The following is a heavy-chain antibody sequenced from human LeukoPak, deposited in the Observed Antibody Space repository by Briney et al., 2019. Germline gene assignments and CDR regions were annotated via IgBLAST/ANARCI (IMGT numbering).Heavy chain of an antibody. D-gene: IGHD5-18*01. CDR2: INPNSGGT. V-gene: IGHV1-2*02. CDR3: ARGLDTAMVLALDY. Sequence: ASVKVSCKASGYTFTGYYMHWVRQAPGQGLEWMGWINPNSGGTNYAQKFQGRVTMTRDTSISTAYMELSRLRSDDTAVYYCARGLDTAMVLALDYWGQGALVTVSS. J-gene: IGHJ4*02. CDR1: GYTFTGYY.